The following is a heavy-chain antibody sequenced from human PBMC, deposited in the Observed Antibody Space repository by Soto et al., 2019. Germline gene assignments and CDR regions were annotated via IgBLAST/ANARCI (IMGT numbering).Heavy chain of an antibody. CDR1: GYTFTSYD. Sequence: ASVKVSCKASGYTFTSYDINWVRQASGQGLEWMGWMNPNSGNTGYAQKFQGRVTMTRNTSISTAYMELSSLRSEDTAVYYCARGRAWTTAPSWYYYDSSGYQRLDYWGQGTLVTVSS. CDR2: MNPNSGNT. CDR3: ARGRAWTTAPSWYYYDSSGYQRLDY. D-gene: IGHD3-22*01. J-gene: IGHJ4*02. V-gene: IGHV1-8*01.